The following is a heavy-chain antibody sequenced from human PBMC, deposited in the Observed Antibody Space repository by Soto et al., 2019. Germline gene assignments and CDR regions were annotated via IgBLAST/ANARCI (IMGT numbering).Heavy chain of an antibody. Sequence: SETLSLTCTVSGGSISSYYWSWIRQPPGKGLEWIGYIYHTGSTNYNPSLKSRVTISVDTSKKQFSLRLRSGTAADTAVYYCARTQLGSFDIWGQGTMVTVSS. CDR2: IYHTGST. CDR1: GGSISSYY. CDR3: ARTQLGSFDI. J-gene: IGHJ3*02. V-gene: IGHV4-59*01. D-gene: IGHD3-16*01.